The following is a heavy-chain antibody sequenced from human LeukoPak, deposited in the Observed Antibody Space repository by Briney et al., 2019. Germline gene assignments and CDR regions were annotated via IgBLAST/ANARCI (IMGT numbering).Heavy chain of an antibody. D-gene: IGHD2/OR15-2a*01. Sequence: GGSLRLSCAASGFTFSSYAMSWVRQAPGKGMEWVSAISGSGGSTYYADSVKGRFTISRDNSKNTLYLQMNSLRAEDTAVYYCAKGNIVGGGYFDYWGQGTLVTVSS. V-gene: IGHV3-23*01. J-gene: IGHJ4*02. CDR1: GFTFSSYA. CDR2: ISGSGGST. CDR3: AKGNIVGGGYFDY.